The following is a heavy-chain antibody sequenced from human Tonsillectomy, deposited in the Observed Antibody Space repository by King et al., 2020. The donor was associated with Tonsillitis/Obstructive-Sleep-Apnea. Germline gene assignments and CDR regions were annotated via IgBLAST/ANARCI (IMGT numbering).Heavy chain of an antibody. Sequence: VQLQESGPGLVKPSETLSLTCTVSGGSISSYYWSWIRQPPGKGLEWIGYIYYSGSTIYNPSLKSRVTISVDTSKNQFSLKLSSVTAADTAVYYCASHIVGAYYFDYWGQGTLVTVSS. J-gene: IGHJ4*02. D-gene: IGHD1-26*01. V-gene: IGHV4-59*08. CDR2: IYYSGST. CDR1: GGSISSYY. CDR3: ASHIVGAYYFDY.